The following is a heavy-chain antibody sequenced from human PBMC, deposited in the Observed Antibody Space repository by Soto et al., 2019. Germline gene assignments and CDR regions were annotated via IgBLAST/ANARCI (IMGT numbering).Heavy chain of an antibody. V-gene: IGHV3-21*01. D-gene: IGHD2-2*01. J-gene: IGHJ6*03. CDR1: GFTFSSYS. CDR2: ISSSSSYI. Sequence: GGSLRLSCAASGFTFSSYSMNWVRQAPGKGLEWVSSISSSSSYIYYADSVKGRFTISRDNAKNSLYLQMNSLRAEDTAVYYCAVAAVAMDYYYYMDVWGKGTTVTVSS. CDR3: AVAAVAMDYYYYMDV.